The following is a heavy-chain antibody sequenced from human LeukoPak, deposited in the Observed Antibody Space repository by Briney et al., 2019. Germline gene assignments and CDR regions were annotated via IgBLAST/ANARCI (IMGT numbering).Heavy chain of an antibody. D-gene: IGHD2-15*01. J-gene: IGHJ5*02. CDR1: GFTLDDHT. V-gene: IGHV3-9*01. CDR2: ISWNSGSI. CDR3: AKGTGRYSTFLDL. Sequence: GGSLRLSSAPSGFTLDDHTMHWVRQAPGKGLEWVSGISWNSGSIDYAVSVKGRFTISRDNAKNSLSLQMNSLRPEDTAFYYCAKGTGRYSTFLDLWAKGNLVTVSS.